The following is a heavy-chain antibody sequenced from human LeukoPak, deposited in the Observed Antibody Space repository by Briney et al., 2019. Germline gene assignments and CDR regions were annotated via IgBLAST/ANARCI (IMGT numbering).Heavy chain of an antibody. CDR1: GYTFTSYD. D-gene: IGHD6-19*01. CDR2: MNPNSGNT. J-gene: IGHJ4*02. Sequence: ASVKVSCKASGYTFTSYDINWVRQATGQGLEWMGWMNPNSGNTGYAQKFQGRVTITRNTSISTAYMELSSLRSEDTAVYYCAKSLPSGWYPPPFYWGQGTLVTVSS. CDR3: AKSLPSGWYPPPFY. V-gene: IGHV1-8*03.